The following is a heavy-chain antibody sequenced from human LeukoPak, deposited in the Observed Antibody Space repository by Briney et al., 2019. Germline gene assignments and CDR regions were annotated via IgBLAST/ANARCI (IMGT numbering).Heavy chain of an antibody. J-gene: IGHJ3*02. CDR2: IYYSAST. D-gene: IGHD3-16*02. CDR3: ARAVPYYDYVWGSYRYGDAFDI. CDR1: GGSVSSGSYY. V-gene: IGHV4-61*01. Sequence: SETLSLTCTVSGGSVSSGSYYWSWIRQPPGKGLEWIGYIYYSASTNYNPSLKSRVTISVDTSNNQFSLKLSSVTAADPAVYYCARAVPYYDYVWGSYRYGDAFDIWGQGTMVTVSS.